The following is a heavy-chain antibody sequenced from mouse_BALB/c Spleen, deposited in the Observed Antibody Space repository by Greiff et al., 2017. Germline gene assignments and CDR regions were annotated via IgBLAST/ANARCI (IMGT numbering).Heavy chain of an antibody. CDR3: ARGGTPYYFDY. D-gene: IGHD2-14*01. CDR1: GFNIKDYY. V-gene: IGHV14-1*02. Sequence: VQLQQSGAELVRPGALVKLSCKASGFNIKDYYMHWVKQRPEQGLEWIGWIDPENGNTIYDPKFQGKASITADTSSNTAYLQLSSLTSEDTAVYYCARGGTPYYFDYWGQGTTLTVSS. CDR2: IDPENGNT. J-gene: IGHJ2*01.